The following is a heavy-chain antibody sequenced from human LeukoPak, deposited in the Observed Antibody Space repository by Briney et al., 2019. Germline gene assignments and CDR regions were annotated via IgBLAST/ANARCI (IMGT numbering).Heavy chain of an antibody. D-gene: IGHD1-26*01. CDR2: IRSKANSYAT. V-gene: IGHV3-73*01. Sequence: PGGSLKLSCAASGFTFSGSAMHWVRQASGKGLEWVGRIRSKANSYATAYAASVKGRYTISRDDSKNTAYLQMNSLKTEDTAVYYCTSPGSSGSYRPFDYWGQGTLVTVSS. CDR1: GFTFSGSA. J-gene: IGHJ4*02. CDR3: TSPGSSGSYRPFDY.